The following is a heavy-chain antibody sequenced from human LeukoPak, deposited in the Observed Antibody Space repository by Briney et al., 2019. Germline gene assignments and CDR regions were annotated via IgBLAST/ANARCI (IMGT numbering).Heavy chain of an antibody. CDR3: ARDLVEGDYFDY. Sequence: GGSLRLSCAVSGLTFSTYAMSWVRQAPGKGLEGVSTISGNGGATYYADSVKGRFTLSRDNSENTLYLQMNSLRDDDTAVYYCARDLVEGDYFDYWGQGTLVTVSS. J-gene: IGHJ4*02. V-gene: IGHV3-23*01. CDR2: ISGNGGAT. CDR1: GLTFSTYA. D-gene: IGHD1-26*01.